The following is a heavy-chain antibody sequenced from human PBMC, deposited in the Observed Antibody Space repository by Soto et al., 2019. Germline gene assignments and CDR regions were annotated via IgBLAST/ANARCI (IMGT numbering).Heavy chain of an antibody. V-gene: IGHV3-7*01. CDR2: IKEDGSEE. Sequence: EVQLVESGGGLVQPGGSLRLSCAASGFTFSNSWMNWVRQAPGKGLEWVAGIKEDGSEEYYVDYVKGRFTISRDNVENSLYVQMNSLRGEDTAVYFCARDRGYSCFDYWGLGTLVTVSS. CDR1: GFTFSNSW. J-gene: IGHJ4*02. D-gene: IGHD5-18*01. CDR3: ARDRGYSCFDY.